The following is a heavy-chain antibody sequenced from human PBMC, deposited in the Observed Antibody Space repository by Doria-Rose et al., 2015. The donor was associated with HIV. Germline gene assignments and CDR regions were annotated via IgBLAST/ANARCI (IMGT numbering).Heavy chain of an antibody. CDR1: GVSLSSPGMG. CDR3: ARIKSSRWYHKYYFDF. CDR2: IFSDDGR. V-gene: IGHV2-26*01. D-gene: IGHD6-13*01. Sequence: ESGPVLVKPTETLTLTCTVSGVSLSSPGMGVSWIRQPPGKALEWLANIFSDDGRSYKTSLKSRLTISRGTSESQVVLTMTDMDPVDTATYYCARIKSSRWYHKYYFDFWGRGTLVIVSA. J-gene: IGHJ4*02.